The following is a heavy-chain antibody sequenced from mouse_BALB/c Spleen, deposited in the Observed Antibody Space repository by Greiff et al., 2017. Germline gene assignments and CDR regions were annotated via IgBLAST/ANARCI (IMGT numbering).Heavy chain of an antibody. CDR3: ARRLWSLYAMDY. CDR2: ISSGGGST. CDR1: GFAFSSYD. J-gene: IGHJ4*01. Sequence: EVKLVESGGGLVKPGGSLKLSCAASGFAFSSYDMSWVRQTPEKRLEWVAYISSGGGSTYYPDTVKGRFTISRDNAKNTLYLQMSSLKSEDTAMYYCARRLWSLYAMDYWGQGTSVTVSS. D-gene: IGHD2-1*01. V-gene: IGHV5-12-1*01.